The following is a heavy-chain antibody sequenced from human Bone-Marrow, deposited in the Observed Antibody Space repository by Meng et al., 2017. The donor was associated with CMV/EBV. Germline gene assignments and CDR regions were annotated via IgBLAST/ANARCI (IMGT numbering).Heavy chain of an antibody. CDR2: IYPGDSDT. CDR1: GYSFTSYW. J-gene: IGHJ4*02. V-gene: IGHV5-51*01. Sequence: GGSLRLSCKGSGYSFTSYWIGWVRQMPGKGLEWMGIIYPGDSDTRYSPSFQGQVTISADKSISTAYLQWSSLKASDTAMYYCASPKTRFLEWFGYYWGQGPLVTGSS. CDR3: ASPKTRFLEWFGYY. D-gene: IGHD3-3*01.